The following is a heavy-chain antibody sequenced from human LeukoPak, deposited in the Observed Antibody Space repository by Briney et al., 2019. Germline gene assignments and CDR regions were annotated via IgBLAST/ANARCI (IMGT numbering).Heavy chain of an antibody. CDR1: RFTFSNAW. D-gene: IGHD3-22*01. CDR2: ISSSSSYI. Sequence: GGSLRLSCAASRFTFSNAWMNWVRQAPGKGLEWVSSISSSSSYIYYADSVKGRFTISRDNAKNSLYLQMNSLRAEDTAVYYCARDRVYYDSSGLIALDAFDIWGQGTMVTVSS. CDR3: ARDRVYYDSSGLIALDAFDI. J-gene: IGHJ3*02. V-gene: IGHV3-21*01.